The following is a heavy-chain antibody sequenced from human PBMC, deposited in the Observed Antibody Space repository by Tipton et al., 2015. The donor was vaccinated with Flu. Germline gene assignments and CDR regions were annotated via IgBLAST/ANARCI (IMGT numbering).Heavy chain of an antibody. J-gene: IGHJ4*02. Sequence: LRLSCNVSGGSLSGYYWSWNRQPAGKGLEWIGRIYTSGNTNYSPSLKSRVTMSVDTSKNQFSLKLSSMTAADTAVYYCARGQGNSGGRYFDYWGQGTLVTVSS. V-gene: IGHV4-4*07. CDR3: ARGQGNSGGRYFDY. D-gene: IGHD6-19*01. CDR2: IYTSGNT. CDR1: GGSLSGYY.